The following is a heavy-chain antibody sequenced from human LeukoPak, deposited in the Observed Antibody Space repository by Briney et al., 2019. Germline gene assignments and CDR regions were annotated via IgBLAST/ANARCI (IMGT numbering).Heavy chain of an antibody. CDR1: GGSISSGGYY. D-gene: IGHD5-24*01. J-gene: IGHJ4*02. CDR3: ATCRDGYNLLDY. V-gene: IGHV4-31*03. CDR2: IYYSGST. Sequence: SETLSLTCTVSGGSISSGGYYWSWIRQHPGKGLKWIGYIYYSGSTYYNPSLKSRVTISVDTSKNQFSLKLSSVTAADTAVYYCATCRDGYNLLDYWGQGTLVTVSS.